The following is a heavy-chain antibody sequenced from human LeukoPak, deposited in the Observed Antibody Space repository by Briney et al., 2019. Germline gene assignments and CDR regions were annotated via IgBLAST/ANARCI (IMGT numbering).Heavy chain of an antibody. Sequence: GGSLRLSCAASGFTFSDYAIHWVRQAPGKGLEYVSAISTDGGRTFYANSVKGRFTISRDNSKNTLYLQMNSLRAEDTAVYYCAREKQQLDYYNYYGMDVWGQGTTVTVSS. V-gene: IGHV3-64*01. CDR1: GFTFSDYA. CDR3: AREKQQLDYYNYYGMDV. J-gene: IGHJ6*02. D-gene: IGHD6-13*01. CDR2: ISTDGGRT.